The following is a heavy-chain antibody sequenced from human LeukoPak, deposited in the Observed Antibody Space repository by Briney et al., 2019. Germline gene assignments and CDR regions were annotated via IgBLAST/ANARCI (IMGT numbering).Heavy chain of an antibody. CDR2: MNSDGSHI. J-gene: IGHJ4*02. CDR1: GFTFSDYS. V-gene: IGHV3-48*02. D-gene: IGHD3-10*01. CDR3: TRGSFGVFDY. Sequence: PGGSLRLSCAASGFTFSDYSMNWVRQAPGKGLEWVSSMNSDGSHIYHADSLEGRFTISRDNARNSVYLQMNGLRDEDTAVYYRTRGSFGVFDYWGQGILVTVSS.